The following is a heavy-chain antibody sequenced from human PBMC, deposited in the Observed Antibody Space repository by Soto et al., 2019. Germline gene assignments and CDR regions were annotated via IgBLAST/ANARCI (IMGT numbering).Heavy chain of an antibody. CDR2: IRTKTNDHAT. V-gene: IGHV3-73*01. CDR3: TRPNGSGDYDWYFDL. D-gene: IGHD4-17*01. Sequence: GGSLRLSCAASGFTFSDTALHWARQASGKGLEWVARIRTKTNDHATIYTASVRGRFTISRDDSKNTSFLQMDSLKTEDAAIYCCTRPNGSGDYDWYFDLWGRGTLVTVSS. CDR1: GFTFSDTA. J-gene: IGHJ2*01.